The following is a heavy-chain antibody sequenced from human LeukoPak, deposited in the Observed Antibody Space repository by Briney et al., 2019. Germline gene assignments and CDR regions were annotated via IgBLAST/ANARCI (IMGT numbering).Heavy chain of an antibody. CDR3: ARDYVWGSSESDY. CDR2: IKPDGSEK. D-gene: IGHD7-27*01. J-gene: IGHJ4*02. CDR1: GFTFSNYW. Sequence: GGSLRLSCAASGFTFSNYWMTWFHQTPGKGLEWVGNIKPDGSEKYHVDSVKGRFTISRDNAKNSLFLQMSSLRVEDTAIYYCARDYVWGSSESDYWGQGTLVTVSS. V-gene: IGHV3-7*01.